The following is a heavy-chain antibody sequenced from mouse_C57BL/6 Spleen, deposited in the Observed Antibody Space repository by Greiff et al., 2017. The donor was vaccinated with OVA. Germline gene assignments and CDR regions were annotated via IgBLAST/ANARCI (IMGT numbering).Heavy chain of an antibody. D-gene: IGHD1-1*01. Sequence: VQLQQPGAELVKPGASVKLSCKASGYTFTSYWMHWVKQRPGQGLEWIGMIHPNSGSTNYNEKFKSKATLTVDKSSSTAYMQLSSLTSEDSAVYYSAKDYYGSSYYFDYWGQGTTLTVSS. CDR2: IHPNSGST. J-gene: IGHJ2*01. CDR3: AKDYYGSSYYFDY. V-gene: IGHV1-64*01. CDR1: GYTFTSYW.